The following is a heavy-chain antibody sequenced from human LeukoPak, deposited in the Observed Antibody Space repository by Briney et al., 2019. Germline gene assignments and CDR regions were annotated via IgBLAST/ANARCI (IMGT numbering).Heavy chain of an antibody. D-gene: IGHD5-24*01. J-gene: IGHJ4*02. CDR3: AKDGPRRDGYNDH. Sequence: GGSLRLSCAASGFTFSNYAMSWVRQAPGKELGWVSGISGSATTTYYADSVKGRFTISRDNSKNTLYLQMNSLRPGDTAVYYCAKDGPRRDGYNDHWGQGTLVTVSS. CDR2: ISGSATTT. CDR1: GFTFSNYA. V-gene: IGHV3-23*01.